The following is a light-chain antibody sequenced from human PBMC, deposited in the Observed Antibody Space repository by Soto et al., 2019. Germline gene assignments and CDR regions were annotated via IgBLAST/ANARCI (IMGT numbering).Light chain of an antibody. CDR2: DVS. Sequence: QSVLTQPASVSGSPGQSITISCTGTSRDVGGYNYVSWYQQHPGKAPKLMIYDVSNRPSGVSNRFSGSKSGNTASLTISGLQAEDEADYYCSSYTSSSTRVFGTGTRSPS. V-gene: IGLV2-14*01. CDR3: SSYTSSSTRV. J-gene: IGLJ1*01. CDR1: SRDVGGYNY.